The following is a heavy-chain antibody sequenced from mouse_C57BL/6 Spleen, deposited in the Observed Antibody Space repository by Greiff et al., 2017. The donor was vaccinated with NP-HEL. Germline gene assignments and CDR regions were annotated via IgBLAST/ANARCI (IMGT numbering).Heavy chain of an antibody. V-gene: IGHV2-6*01. Sequence: VKLVESGPGLVAPSQSLSLTCTASGFSLTSYGVDWFRQSPGQGLEWLGLIWGVGSTTYNSALKSRLSISKDNSKSQVFLKMNSLQTDDTAMYYCASGGWDYWGQGTSVTVSS. CDR3: ASGGWDY. J-gene: IGHJ4*01. CDR1: GFSLTSYG. CDR2: IWGVGST.